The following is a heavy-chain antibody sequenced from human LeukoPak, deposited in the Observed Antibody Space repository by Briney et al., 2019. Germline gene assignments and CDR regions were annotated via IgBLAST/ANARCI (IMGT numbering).Heavy chain of an antibody. CDR3: ARAVPAATSYFDY. CDR2: IYHSGST. D-gene: IGHD2-2*01. V-gene: IGHV4-30-2*01. J-gene: IGHJ4*02. CDR1: GGSISSGGYS. Sequence: TSETLSLTCAVSGGSISSGGYSWSWIRQPPGKGLEWIGYIYHSGSTYYNPSLKSRVTISVDRSKNQFSLKLSSVTAADTAVYYCARAVPAATSYFDYWGQGTLVTVSS.